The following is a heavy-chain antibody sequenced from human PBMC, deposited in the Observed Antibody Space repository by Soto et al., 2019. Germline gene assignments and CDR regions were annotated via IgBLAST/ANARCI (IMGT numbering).Heavy chain of an antibody. CDR3: ARHDWGDYWFFDL. V-gene: IGHV4-34*01. CDR1: GGSFSGYY. D-gene: IGHD7-27*01. Sequence: QVQLKQWGAGLLKPSETLSLTCGVYGGSFSGYYWSWIRQPPGKGLEWIGEINHSGSSSYNPSLRSRVTVSVDTSKNPFPLRLNSVTAADTAVYYCARHDWGDYWFFDLWGRGTLVTVSS. J-gene: IGHJ2*01. CDR2: INHSGSS.